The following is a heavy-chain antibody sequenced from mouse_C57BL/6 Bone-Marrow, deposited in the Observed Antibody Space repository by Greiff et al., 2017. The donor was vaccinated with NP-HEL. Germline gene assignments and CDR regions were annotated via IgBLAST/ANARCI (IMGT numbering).Heavy chain of an antibody. D-gene: IGHD2-5*01. Sequence: QVQLQQPGAELVRPGTSVKLSCKASGYNFTSYWMHWVKQRPGQGLEWIGVIDPSDSYTNYNQKFKGKATLTVDTSSSTAYMQLSSLTSEDSAVYYCARPPYCSNSFWGQGTLVTVSA. CDR2: IDPSDSYT. V-gene: IGHV1-59*01. CDR3: ARPPYCSNSF. J-gene: IGHJ3*01. CDR1: GYNFTSYW.